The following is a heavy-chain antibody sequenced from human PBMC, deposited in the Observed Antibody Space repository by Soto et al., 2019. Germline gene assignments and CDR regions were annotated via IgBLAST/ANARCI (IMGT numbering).Heavy chain of an antibody. CDR3: ARDFYPLAYYFDY. V-gene: IGHV1-18*04. CDR2: VSGHDGNT. J-gene: IGHJ4*02. CDR1: GYTCIKHG. Sequence: GASVKVSCKTSGYTCIKHGISCVRQAPGQGLEWMGWVSGHDGNTKYAQKFKGRVTMTTETSTSTAYMELRSLTSDDTAMYFCARDFYPLAYYFDYWGQGTLVTVSS.